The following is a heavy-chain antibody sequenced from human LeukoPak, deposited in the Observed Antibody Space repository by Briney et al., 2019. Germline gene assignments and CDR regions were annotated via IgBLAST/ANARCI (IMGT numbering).Heavy chain of an antibody. CDR3: ARARYISNWYHFVS. CDR2: INPHSGGT. J-gene: IGHJ4*02. V-gene: IGHV1-2*02. D-gene: IGHD6-13*01. Sequence: ASVKVSCKASGGTFSSYAISWVRQAPGQGLEWMGWINPHSGGTNYELQFQGRGTMTRDTSINTIYMELSRLRSDDTAVYFCARARYISNWYHFVSWGQGTLVIVSS. CDR1: GGTFSSYA.